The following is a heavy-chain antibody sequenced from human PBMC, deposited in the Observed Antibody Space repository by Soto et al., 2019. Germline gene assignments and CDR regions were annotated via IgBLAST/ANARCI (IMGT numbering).Heavy chain of an antibody. CDR3: AIRFSRSTFDH. J-gene: IGHJ4*02. D-gene: IGHD3-16*01. Sequence: QVQLVQSGAEVKKPGASVKVSCKASGYTFTSYGITWVRQAPGQGLEWMGWISANNGNTNYAQKLQGRVTMTTDTSTSTVYMELWTLRSDDTAVYYCAIRFSRSTFDHWGQGTLVTVSS. CDR2: ISANNGNT. V-gene: IGHV1-18*01. CDR1: GYTFTSYG.